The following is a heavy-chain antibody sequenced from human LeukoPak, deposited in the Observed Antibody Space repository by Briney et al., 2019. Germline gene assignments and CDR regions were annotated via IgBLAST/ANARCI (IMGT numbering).Heavy chain of an antibody. CDR3: ARGAGTSFFDS. V-gene: IGHV1-2*02. D-gene: IGHD6-19*01. Sequence: ASVKVSCKASGDTFTVYYMHWVRQAPGQGLEWMGYINPNSGGTKYAQQFQGRVTLTRDTSTSTAYMDLSSLRSDDTAVYYCARGAGTSFFDSWGQGTLVTVSS. CDR2: INPNSGGT. J-gene: IGHJ4*02. CDR1: GDTFTVYY.